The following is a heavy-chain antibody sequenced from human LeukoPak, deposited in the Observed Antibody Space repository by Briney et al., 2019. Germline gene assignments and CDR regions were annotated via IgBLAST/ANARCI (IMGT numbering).Heavy chain of an antibody. J-gene: IGHJ4*02. Sequence: GASVKVSCKASGYTLTSYGISWVRQAPGQGLEWMGWISAYNGNTNYAQKLQGRVTMTTDTSTSTAYMELRSLISDDTAVYYCAREGRGPSGSYERYSDYWSQGTLVTVSS. CDR2: ISAYNGNT. D-gene: IGHD1-26*01. CDR3: AREGRGPSGSYERYSDY. V-gene: IGHV1-18*01. CDR1: GYTLTSYG.